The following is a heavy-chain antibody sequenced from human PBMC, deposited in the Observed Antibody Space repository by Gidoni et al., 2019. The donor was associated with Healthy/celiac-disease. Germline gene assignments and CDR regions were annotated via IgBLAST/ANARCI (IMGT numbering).Heavy chain of an antibody. CDR2: ISSNGGRT. CDR1: GFTFSSYA. D-gene: IGHD2-15*01. Sequence: EVQLVESGGGLVQPGGSLRLSCAASGFTFSSYAMHWVRQAPGKGLEYVSAISSNGGRTYYANSVKGRFTISRDNSKNTLYLQMGSLRAEDMAVYYCARGLQVGDYWGQGTLVTVSS. CDR3: ARGLQVGDY. J-gene: IGHJ4*02. V-gene: IGHV3-64*01.